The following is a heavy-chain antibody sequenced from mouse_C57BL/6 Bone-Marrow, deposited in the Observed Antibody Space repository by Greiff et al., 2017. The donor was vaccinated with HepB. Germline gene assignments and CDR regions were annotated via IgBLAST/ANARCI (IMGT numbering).Heavy chain of an antibody. CDR3: ARAGTAQAFDY. J-gene: IGHJ2*01. CDR1: GYSITSGYY. V-gene: IGHV3-6*01. Sequence: EVQRVESGPGLVKPSQSLSLTCSVTGYSITSGYYWNWIRQFPGNKLEWMGYISYDGSNNYNPSLKNRISITRDTSKNQFFLKLNSVTTEDTATYYCARAGTAQAFDYWGQGTTLTVSS. CDR2: ISYDGSN. D-gene: IGHD3-2*02.